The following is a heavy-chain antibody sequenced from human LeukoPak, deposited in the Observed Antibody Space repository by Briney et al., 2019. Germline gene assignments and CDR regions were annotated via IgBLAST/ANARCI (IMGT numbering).Heavy chain of an antibody. V-gene: IGHV3-23*01. CDR1: GFTFSSYA. J-gene: IGHJ4*02. CDR2: ISGSGGST. D-gene: IGHD3-22*01. Sequence: GGSLRLSCAASGFTFSSYAMSWVRQAPGKGLEWVSAISGSGGSTYYADSVKGRFTISRDNSKNTLYLQMNSLRAEDTAVCYCAKDSVAYDSSGYYYFWGQGTLVTVSS. CDR3: AKDSVAYDSSGYYYF.